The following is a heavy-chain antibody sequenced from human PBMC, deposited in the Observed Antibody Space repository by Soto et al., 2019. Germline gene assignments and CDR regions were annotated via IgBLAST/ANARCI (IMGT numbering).Heavy chain of an antibody. CDR1: GGSISSSNW. CDR2: IYHSGST. Sequence: QVQLQESGPGLVKPSGTLSLTCAVSGGSISSSNWWSWVRQPPGKGLEWIGEIYHSGSTNYNPSLRSRVTLSVDNSKNQFSLKLSSGTAADTAVYYCARDRPHSITGNTRYDYWGQGTLVTVSS. CDR3: ARDRPHSITGNTRYDY. V-gene: IGHV4-4*02. D-gene: IGHD1-20*01. J-gene: IGHJ4*02.